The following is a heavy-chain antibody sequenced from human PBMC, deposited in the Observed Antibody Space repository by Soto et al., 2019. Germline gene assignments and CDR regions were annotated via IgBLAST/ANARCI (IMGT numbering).Heavy chain of an antibody. CDR3: ARDTALWFGELFYYYGMDV. J-gene: IGHJ6*02. V-gene: IGHV1-46*01. CDR2: INPSGGST. Sequence: ASVKVSCKASGYTFTGYYMHWVRQAPGQGLEWMGIINPSGGSTSYAQKLQGRVTMTRDTSTSTVYMELSSLRSEDTAVYYCARDTALWFGELFYYYGMDVWGQGTTVTVYS. D-gene: IGHD3-10*01. CDR1: GYTFTGYY.